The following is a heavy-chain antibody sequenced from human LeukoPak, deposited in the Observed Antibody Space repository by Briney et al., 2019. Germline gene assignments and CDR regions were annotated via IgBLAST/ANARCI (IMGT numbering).Heavy chain of an antibody. CDR3: ARDLGYCSSTSCPDGMDV. V-gene: IGHV1-46*01. Sequence: ASVKVSCKASGYTFTGYYMHWVRQAPGQGLEWMGIINPSGGSTSYAQKFQGRVTMTRDTSTSTVYMELSSLRSEDTAVYYCARDLGYCSSTSCPDGMDVWGQGTTVTVSS. J-gene: IGHJ6*02. D-gene: IGHD2-2*01. CDR1: GYTFTGYY. CDR2: INPSGGST.